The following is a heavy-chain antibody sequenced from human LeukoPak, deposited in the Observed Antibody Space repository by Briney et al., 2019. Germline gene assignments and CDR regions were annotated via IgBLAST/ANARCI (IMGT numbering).Heavy chain of an antibody. CDR1: GFTFSSYS. J-gene: IGHJ3*02. D-gene: IGHD6-19*01. Sequence: PGGSLRLSCAASGFTFSSYSMNWVRQAPGKGLEWVSSISSSSSYIYYADSVKGRFTISRDNAKNSLYLQMNSLRAEDTAVYYCASGLGSGWYPAFDIWGQGTMVTVSS. CDR2: ISSSSSYI. V-gene: IGHV3-21*01. CDR3: ASGLGSGWYPAFDI.